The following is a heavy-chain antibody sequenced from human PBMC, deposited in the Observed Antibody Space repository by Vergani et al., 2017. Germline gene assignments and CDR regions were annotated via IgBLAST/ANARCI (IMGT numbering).Heavy chain of an antibody. D-gene: IGHD3-10*01. Sequence: EVQLVESGGGLVKPGGSLRLSCAASGFTFSSYSMNWVRQAPGKGLEWVSSISSSSSYIYYADSVKGRFTISRDNAKNSLYLQMNSLRAEDTAVYYCAIITMVRGVTAFDYWGQGTLVTVSS. CDR1: GFTFSSYS. CDR3: AIITMVRGVTAFDY. CDR2: ISSSSSYI. J-gene: IGHJ4*02. V-gene: IGHV3-21*01.